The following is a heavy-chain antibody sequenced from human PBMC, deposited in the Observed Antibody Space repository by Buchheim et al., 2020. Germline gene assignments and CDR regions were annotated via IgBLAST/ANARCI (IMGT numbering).Heavy chain of an antibody. CDR1: GYTFAGFY. Sequence: QVQLVQSGAEVKKPGASVKVSCQASGYTFAGFYIHWVRQAPGQGLEWLGWINPNSGGTDYAQKFQGRVTMTRDTSISTAYMELSRLRSDDTAVYYCARDPDYYGSGHEGYGMDVWGQGTT. CDR2: INPNSGGT. J-gene: IGHJ6*02. V-gene: IGHV1-2*02. CDR3: ARDPDYYGSGHEGYGMDV. D-gene: IGHD3-10*01.